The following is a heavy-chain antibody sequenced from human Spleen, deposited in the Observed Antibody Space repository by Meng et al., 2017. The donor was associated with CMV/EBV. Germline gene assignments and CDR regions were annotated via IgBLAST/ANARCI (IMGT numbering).Heavy chain of an antibody. CDR2: ISSSSSHI. Sequence: GESLKISCAASGFTFSSYSLNWVRQAPGKGLEWVASISSSSSHIHFADSVKGRFTISRHNAKNSLYLQMNSLRAEDTAVYYCVRDWDYWGQGTLVTVSS. J-gene: IGHJ4*02. V-gene: IGHV3-21*01. CDR1: GFTFSSYS. CDR3: VRDWDY.